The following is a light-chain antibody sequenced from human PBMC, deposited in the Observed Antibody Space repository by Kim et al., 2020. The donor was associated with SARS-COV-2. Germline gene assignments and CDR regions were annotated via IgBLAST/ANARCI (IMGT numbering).Light chain of an antibody. CDR3: YSAADNNSWV. V-gene: IGLV3-27*01. CDR2: KDS. Sequence: VSPGKTARITCSGDVLAKKYARWFQQKPGQAPVLGIYKDSERPSGIPERFSGSSSGTTVTLTISGAQVEDEADYYCYSAADNNSWVFGGGTQLTVL. J-gene: IGLJ3*02. CDR1: VLAKKY.